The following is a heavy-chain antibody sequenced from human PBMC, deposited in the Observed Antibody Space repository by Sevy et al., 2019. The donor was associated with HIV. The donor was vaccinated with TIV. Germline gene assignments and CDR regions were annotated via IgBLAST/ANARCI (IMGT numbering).Heavy chain of an antibody. CDR1: RDSVSSNNAA. CDR2: TFYRSNWYN. J-gene: IGHJ6*02. D-gene: IGHD3-10*01. Sequence: SQTLSLTCAISRDSVSSNNAAWNWIRQSPSRGLEWLGRTFYRSNWYNDYAVSVKCRITINPETTNNQLSLQLTSVTPEDTAVYYCARDGLTYGGMDVWGQGTTVTVSS. V-gene: IGHV6-1*01. CDR3: ARDGLTYGGMDV.